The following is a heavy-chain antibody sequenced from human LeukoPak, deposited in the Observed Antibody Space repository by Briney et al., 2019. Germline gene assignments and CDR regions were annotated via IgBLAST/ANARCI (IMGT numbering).Heavy chain of an antibody. Sequence: ASVKVSCKASGYTFTSYGISWVRQAPGQGLEWMGGIIPIFGTANYAQKFQGRVTITADESTSTAYMELSSLRSQDTAVYYCARDRATVTTGYYYYMDVWGKGTTVTVSS. CDR3: ARDRATVTTGYYYYMDV. CDR1: GYTFTSYG. CDR2: IIPIFGTA. J-gene: IGHJ6*03. V-gene: IGHV1-69*13. D-gene: IGHD4-11*01.